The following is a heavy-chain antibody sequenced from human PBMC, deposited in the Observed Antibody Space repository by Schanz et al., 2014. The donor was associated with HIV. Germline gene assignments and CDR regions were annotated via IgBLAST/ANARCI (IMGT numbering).Heavy chain of an antibody. D-gene: IGHD6-19*01. CDR1: GFTLRNSW. CDR3: AKGLRQWLVLGVSDY. J-gene: IGHJ4*02. CDR2: ISEFGGSA. Sequence: EVQLVESGGGLVQPGGSLRLSCEASGFTLRNSWMTWVRQAPGQGLEWVSGISEFGGSAWYADSVKGRFTISRDNSKNTLYLQMNSLRAEDTAVYYCAKGLRQWLVLGVSDYWGQGTLVTVSS. V-gene: IGHV3-23*04.